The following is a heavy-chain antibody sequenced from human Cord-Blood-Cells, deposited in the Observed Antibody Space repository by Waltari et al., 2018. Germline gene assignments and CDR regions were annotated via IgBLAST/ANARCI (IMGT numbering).Heavy chain of an antibody. CDR2: IKHSGST. D-gene: IGHD2-21*01. J-gene: IGHJ4*02. Sequence: QVQLQQWGAGLLKPSETLSLTCAVYGGSFSGYYWSWIRQPPGKGLEWIGEIKHSGSTNYNPSLKSRVTISVDTSKNQFSLKLSSVTAADTAVYYCARGVYCGGDCYSYFDYWGQGTLVTVSS. CDR3: ARGVYCGGDCYSYFDY. CDR1: GGSFSGYY. V-gene: IGHV4-34*01.